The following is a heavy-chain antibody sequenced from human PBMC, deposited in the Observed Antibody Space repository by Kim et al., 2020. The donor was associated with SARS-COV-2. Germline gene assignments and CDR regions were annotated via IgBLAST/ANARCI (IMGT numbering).Heavy chain of an antibody. V-gene: IGHV3-11*01. CDR2: ISESGDAT. CDR3: VRGHHGLEF. J-gene: IGHJ6*02. Sequence: GGSLRLSCATSGLTFSDFYMSWIRQASGKGLEYVSYISESGDATAYADPVKGRFTISRDNTKNALYLQMNSLSAEDTALYYCVRGHHGLEFWGQGTPVTVSS. CDR1: GLTFSDFY.